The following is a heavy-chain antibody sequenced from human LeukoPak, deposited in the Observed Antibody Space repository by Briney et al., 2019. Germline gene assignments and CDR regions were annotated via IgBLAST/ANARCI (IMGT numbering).Heavy chain of an antibody. CDR2: IYSGGST. CDR1: GFNVSSKC. Sequence: GGSLRLSCAASGFNVSSKCISWARQAPGKGREWVSLIYSGGSTYYADSVKGRFIISRDNSRNTLFLQMNSLRAEDTAVYYCAAGLTFGGVIVPTAFDYWGQGTLVTVSS. D-gene: IGHD3-16*02. J-gene: IGHJ4*02. V-gene: IGHV3-66*01. CDR3: AAGLTFGGVIVPTAFDY.